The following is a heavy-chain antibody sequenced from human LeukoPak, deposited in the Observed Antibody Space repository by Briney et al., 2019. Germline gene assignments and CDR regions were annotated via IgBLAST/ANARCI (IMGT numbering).Heavy chain of an antibody. CDR2: IYYSGST. CDR1: GGSISSYY. Sequence: KPSETLSLTCTVSGGSISSYYWSWIRQPPGKGLEWIGYIYYSGSTNYNPSLKSRVTISVDTSKNQFSLKLSSVTAADTAVYYCASLGDGYNPAVSAFDYWGQGTLVTVSS. J-gene: IGHJ4*02. CDR3: ASLGDGYNPAVSAFDY. D-gene: IGHD5-24*01. V-gene: IGHV4-59*01.